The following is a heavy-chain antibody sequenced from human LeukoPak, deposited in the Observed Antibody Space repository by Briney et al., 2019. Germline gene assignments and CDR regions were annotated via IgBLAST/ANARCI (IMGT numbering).Heavy chain of an antibody. J-gene: IGHJ4*02. D-gene: IGHD6-19*01. Sequence: PSETLSLTCTVSGGSISSYYWSWIRQPPGKGLEWIGYIYYSGSTNYNPSLKTRVTISVDRSKNQFSVKLSSVTAADTAVYYCARDRGSGWFDYWGQGTLVTVAS. CDR3: ARDRGSGWFDY. V-gene: IGHV4-59*01. CDR2: IYYSGST. CDR1: GGSISSYY.